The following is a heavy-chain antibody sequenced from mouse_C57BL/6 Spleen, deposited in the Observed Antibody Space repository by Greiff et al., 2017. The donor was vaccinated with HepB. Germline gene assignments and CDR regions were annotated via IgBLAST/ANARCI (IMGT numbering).Heavy chain of an antibody. J-gene: IGHJ2*01. CDR1: GFTFSSYG. Sequence: EVHLVESGGDLVKPGGSLKLSCAASGFTFSSYGMSWVRQTPDKRLEWVATISSGGSYTYYPDSVKGRFTISRDNAKNTLYPQMSSLKSEDTAMYYCASFSPYYFDYWGQGTTLTVSS. V-gene: IGHV5-6*01. CDR3: ASFSPYYFDY. D-gene: IGHD6-2*01. CDR2: ISSGGSYT.